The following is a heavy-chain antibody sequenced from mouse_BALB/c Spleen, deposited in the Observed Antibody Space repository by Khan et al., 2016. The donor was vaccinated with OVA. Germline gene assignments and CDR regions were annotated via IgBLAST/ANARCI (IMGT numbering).Heavy chain of an antibody. CDR1: GFDFSRYW. CDR3: ARGGYCGYLAV. Sequence: EVKLLESGGGLVQPGGSLKLSCAASGFDFSRYWMSWVRQAPGKGLEWIGVINPDSNTINYTPSLKDKFIISRANAKNTLYLQMSKVRFEDTALSYCARGGYCGYLAVWGAGTTFTVSS. D-gene: IGHD2-3*01. V-gene: IGHV4-1*02. J-gene: IGHJ1*01. CDR2: INPDSNTI.